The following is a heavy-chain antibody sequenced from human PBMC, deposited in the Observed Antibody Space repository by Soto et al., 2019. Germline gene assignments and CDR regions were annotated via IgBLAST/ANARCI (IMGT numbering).Heavy chain of an antibody. J-gene: IGHJ4*02. Sequence: HPGGSLRLSCAASGFTFSSYSMNWVRQAPGKGLEWVSYISSSSSTIYYADSVKGRFTISRDNAKNSLYLQMNSLRDEDTAVYYCERDSELLLPNSFDYWGQGTLVTVSS. V-gene: IGHV3-48*02. CDR3: ERDSELLLPNSFDY. CDR2: ISSSSSTI. D-gene: IGHD1-26*01. CDR1: GFTFSSYS.